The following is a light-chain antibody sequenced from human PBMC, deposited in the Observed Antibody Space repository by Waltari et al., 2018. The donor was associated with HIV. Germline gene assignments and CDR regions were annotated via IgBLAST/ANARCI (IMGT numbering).Light chain of an antibody. Sequence: QSVLTQPPSASGTPGQRVTIFCSGSSSNIGSKNVNWYQQVPGTAPKLLIYSDDQRPSGGPDRFSCSKSGTSASLAISGPQSEDEADYYCAAWDDSLPGWVFGGGTKLTVL. J-gene: IGLJ3*02. CDR3: AAWDDSLPGWV. CDR2: SDD. V-gene: IGLV1-44*01. CDR1: SSNIGSKN.